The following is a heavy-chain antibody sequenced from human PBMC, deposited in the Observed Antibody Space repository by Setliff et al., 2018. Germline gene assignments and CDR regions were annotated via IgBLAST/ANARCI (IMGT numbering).Heavy chain of an antibody. J-gene: IGHJ4*02. Sequence: GGSLRLSCAASGFTFKTYAMSWVRQAPGKGLEWVSSITGSGGDRDYADSVKGRFTSSRDNSKNTLYMQMNSLRAEDTAVYYCVTSTIIIYYFDFWGQGTPVTVSS. CDR3: VTSTIIIYYFDF. D-gene: IGHD3-10*01. V-gene: IGHV3-23*01. CDR1: GFTFKTYA. CDR2: ITGSGGDR.